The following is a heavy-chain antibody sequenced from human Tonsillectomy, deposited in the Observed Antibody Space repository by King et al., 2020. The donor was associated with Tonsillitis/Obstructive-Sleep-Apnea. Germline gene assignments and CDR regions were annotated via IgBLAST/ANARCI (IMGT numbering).Heavy chain of an antibody. Sequence: VQLVESGGGLVQPGGSLRLSCAASGFTFSSYDMHWVRQATGKGLEWVSAIGTAGDTYYPGSVKGRLTISRENAKNSLYLQMNSLRAGDTAVYYCARGRDYIWGSYRPQGFDYWGQGTLVTVSS. V-gene: IGHV3-13*04. CDR1: GFTFSSYD. J-gene: IGHJ4*02. D-gene: IGHD3-16*02. CDR3: ARGRDYIWGSYRPQGFDY. CDR2: IGTAGDT.